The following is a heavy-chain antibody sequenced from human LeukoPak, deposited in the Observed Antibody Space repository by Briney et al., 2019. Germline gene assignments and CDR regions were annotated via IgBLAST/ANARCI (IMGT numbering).Heavy chain of an antibody. CDR3: ATKEPSTSGWSY. CDR1: GFTFNRDW. Sequence: GGSLRLSCAASGFTFNRDWTAWVRQAPGKGLEWVANIKEDGSEKNYVDSVKGRFTISGDNAVNSVYLQMNDLRAEDTGVYYCATKEPSTSGWSYWGQGTLVTVSS. D-gene: IGHD6-19*01. V-gene: IGHV3-7*01. J-gene: IGHJ4*02. CDR2: IKEDGSEK.